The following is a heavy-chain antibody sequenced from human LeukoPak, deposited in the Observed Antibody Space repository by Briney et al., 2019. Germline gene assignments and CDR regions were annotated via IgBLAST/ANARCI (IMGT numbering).Heavy chain of an antibody. CDR2: IYYSGST. Sequence: SETLSLTCTVSGGSISSSSYYWGWIRQPPGKGLEWIGSIYYSGSTYYNPSLKSRVTISVDTSKNQFSLKLNSVTAADTAVYYCARLAYYSYAFDIWGQGTMVTVSS. CDR3: ARLAYYSYAFDI. CDR1: GGSISSSSYY. J-gene: IGHJ3*02. D-gene: IGHD3-10*01. V-gene: IGHV4-39*01.